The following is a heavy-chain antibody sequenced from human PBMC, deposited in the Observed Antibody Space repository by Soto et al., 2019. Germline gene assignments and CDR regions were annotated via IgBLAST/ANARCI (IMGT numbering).Heavy chain of an antibody. CDR3: ARDRAAGSYYFDY. J-gene: IGHJ4*02. CDR1: GFTFSSYA. CDR2: ISGRNGNT. Sequence: PGGSLRLSCAASGFTFSSYAMSWVRQAPGKGLEWVSSISGRNGNTYYADSVKGRFTISRDNSKNTLYLQMNSLRAEDTAVYYCARDRAAGSYYFDYWGQGTLVTVSS. V-gene: IGHV3-23*01. D-gene: IGHD6-13*01.